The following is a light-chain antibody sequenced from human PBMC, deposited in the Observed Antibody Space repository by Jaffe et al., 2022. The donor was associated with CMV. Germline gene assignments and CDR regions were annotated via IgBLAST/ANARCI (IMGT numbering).Light chain of an antibody. CDR1: NSNIGSNT. Sequence: QPVLTQPPSTSGTPGQRVTISCSGSNSNIGSNTVNWYQHLPGTAPRLLIHTNDQRPSGVPDRFSGSKSGASASLAISGLQSEDEADYYCSSRDDSLNGVVFGGGTKLTVL. CDR2: TND. J-gene: IGLJ2*01. V-gene: IGLV1-44*01. CDR3: SSRDDSLNGVV.